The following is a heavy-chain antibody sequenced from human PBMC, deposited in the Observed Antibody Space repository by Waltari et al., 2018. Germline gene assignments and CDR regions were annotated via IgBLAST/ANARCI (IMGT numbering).Heavy chain of an antibody. CDR2: SNPSGGSR. CDR3: SRDIAVTPVAPDDY. J-gene: IGHJ4*02. Sequence: QVQRVQSGGEVKKPGASVKVSCKASGYTSTSYYMHWVRQTPGQGLEWMGISNPSGGSRDYAQKFQGRVTMTRDTSTTTVYLYLRMLRSEAEAVYYCSRDIAVTPVAPDDYWGQGTLVTVSS. V-gene: IGHV1-46*01. CDR1: GYTSTSYY. D-gene: IGHD4-4*01.